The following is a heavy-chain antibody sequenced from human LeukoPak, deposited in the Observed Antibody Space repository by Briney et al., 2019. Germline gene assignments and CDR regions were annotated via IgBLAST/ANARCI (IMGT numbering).Heavy chain of an antibody. CDR1: GFTFSSYW. V-gene: IGHV3-74*01. CDR3: ARVFAYCGGDCYLDY. D-gene: IGHD2-21*02. Sequence: GGSLRLSCAASGFTFSSYWMHWVRQAPGKGLVWVSRINSDGSSTSYADSVKGRFTISRDNAKNTLYLQMNSLRAEDTAVYYCARVFAYCGGDCYLDYWGQGTLVTVSS. CDR2: INSDGSST. J-gene: IGHJ4*02.